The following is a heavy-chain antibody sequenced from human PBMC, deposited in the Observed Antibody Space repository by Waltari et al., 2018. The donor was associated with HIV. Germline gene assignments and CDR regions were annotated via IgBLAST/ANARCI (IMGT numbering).Heavy chain of an antibody. Sequence: QLQLQESGPGLVKPSETLSLTCTVAGGSISSSSYYSGRIRHPPGKGLELIGSIYYSGSTYYNPSLKSRVTISVDTSKNQFSLKLSSVTAADTAVYYCARDGAGFGLGVSDYWGQGTLVTVSS. CDR2: IYYSGST. CDR1: GGSISSSSYY. CDR3: ARDGAGFGLGVSDY. J-gene: IGHJ4*02. V-gene: IGHV4-39*07. D-gene: IGHD3-10*01.